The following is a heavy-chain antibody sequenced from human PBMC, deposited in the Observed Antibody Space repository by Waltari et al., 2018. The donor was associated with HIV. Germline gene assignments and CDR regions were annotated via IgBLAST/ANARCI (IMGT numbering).Heavy chain of an antibody. Sequence: EVQLVESGGGLFQPGGSLTLSCVASGFSVRSNYMSWVRQAPGKGLEWVSVIYTGDGTFYADSVKGRFTISRDHSKNTVSLQMNSLRAEDTALYYCARDRGYAGYGGMDVWGQGTTVTVSS. D-gene: IGHD2-15*01. J-gene: IGHJ6*02. CDR1: GFSVRSNY. CDR2: IYTGDGT. V-gene: IGHV3-53*01. CDR3: ARDRGYAGYGGMDV.